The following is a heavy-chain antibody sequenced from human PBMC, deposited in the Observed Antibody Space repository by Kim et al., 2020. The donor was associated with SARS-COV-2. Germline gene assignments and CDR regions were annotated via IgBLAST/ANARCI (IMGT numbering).Heavy chain of an antibody. J-gene: IGHJ3*02. CDR2: NT. V-gene: IGHV1-58*01. D-gene: IGHD5-12*01. CDR3: AASRGSRAFDI. Sequence: NTNYAQKFQERVTITRDRSTSTAYMELSSLRSEDTAVYYCAASRGSRAFDIWGQGTMVTVSS.